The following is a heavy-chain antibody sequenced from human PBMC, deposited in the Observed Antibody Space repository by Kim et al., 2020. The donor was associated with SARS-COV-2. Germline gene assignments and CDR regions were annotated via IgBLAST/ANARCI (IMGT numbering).Heavy chain of an antibody. D-gene: IGHD1-26*01. V-gene: IGHV3-7*01. J-gene: IGHJ4*02. Sequence: GGSLRLSCAASGFTFGTFWMSWVRQAPGKGLEWVGNIKQDGSEKYYVDSVKGRFTISRDNAKNSQSLQMNSLRAEDTAVYYCARLVGGPFDSWGQGTLVTASS. CDR2: IKQDGSEK. CDR1: GFTFGTFW. CDR3: ARLVGGPFDS.